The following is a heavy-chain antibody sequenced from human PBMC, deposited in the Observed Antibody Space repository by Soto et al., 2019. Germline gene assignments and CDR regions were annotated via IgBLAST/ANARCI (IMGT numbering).Heavy chain of an antibody. V-gene: IGHV3-30*18. Sequence: SLSGPVCGFIFTNYGMHWVRQAPGKGLEWVAAVSHDEDTKYYADSVKGRFTISRDNSKNTLYLQMSSLRGEDTAVYYCAKDRYKSSSDYMEVWGRGTTVTVSS. CDR2: VSHDEDTK. CDR3: AKDRYKSSSDYMEV. CDR1: GFIFTNYG. D-gene: IGHD6-13*01. J-gene: IGHJ6*03.